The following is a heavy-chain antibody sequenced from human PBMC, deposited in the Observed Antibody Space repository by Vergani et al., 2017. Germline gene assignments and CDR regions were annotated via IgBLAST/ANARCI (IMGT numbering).Heavy chain of an antibody. Sequence: QVQLQESGPGLVKPSQTLSLTCTVSGGSISSGDYYWSWIRQPPGKGLEWIGYIYYSGSTYYNPSLKSRVTISVDTSKNQFSLKLSSVTAADPAVYYCARGNSGGYYDSSGLIDYWGQGTLVTVSS. D-gene: IGHD3-22*01. CDR3: ARGNSGGYYDSSGLIDY. CDR2: IYYSGST. J-gene: IGHJ4*02. CDR1: GGSISSGDYY. V-gene: IGHV4-30-4*08.